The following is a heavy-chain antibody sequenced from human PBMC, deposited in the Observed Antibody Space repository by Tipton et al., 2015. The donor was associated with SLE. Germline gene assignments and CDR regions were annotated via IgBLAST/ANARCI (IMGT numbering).Heavy chain of an antibody. CDR2: INPSGGST. Sequence: QVQLVQSGAEVKKPGASVKISCKASGYTFTSYYIHWARQAPGQGLEWMGIINPSGGSTTYAQKFQGRVTMTRDTSTSTVYMELSSLRSEDTVVYYCARSRAVHTSMGNFDYWGQGTLVTVSS. CDR3: ARSRAVHTSMGNFDY. D-gene: IGHD5-18*01. V-gene: IGHV1-46*01. J-gene: IGHJ4*02. CDR1: GYTFTSYY.